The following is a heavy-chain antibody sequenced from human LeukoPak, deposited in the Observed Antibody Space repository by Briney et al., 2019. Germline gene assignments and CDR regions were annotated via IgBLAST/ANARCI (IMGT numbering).Heavy chain of an antibody. CDR3: ARGSGLRFLEWLLYDAFDI. Sequence: ASVKVSCKASGGTFSSYAISWVRQAPGQGLGWMGWMNPNSGNTGYAQKFQGRVTMTRNTSISTAYMELSSLRSEDTAVYYCARGSGLRFLEWLLYDAFDIWGQGTMVTVSS. D-gene: IGHD3-3*01. CDR1: GGTFSSYA. J-gene: IGHJ3*02. V-gene: IGHV1-8*02. CDR2: MNPNSGNT.